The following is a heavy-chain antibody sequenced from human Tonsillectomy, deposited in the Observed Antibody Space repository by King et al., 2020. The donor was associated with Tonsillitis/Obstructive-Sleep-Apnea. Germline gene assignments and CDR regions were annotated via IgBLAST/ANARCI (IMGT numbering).Heavy chain of an antibody. CDR1: GGSISSYY. CDR3: ARVHGNDFWSGYYEGGEDWFDP. V-gene: IGHV4-59*01. J-gene: IGHJ5*02. Sequence: VQLQESGPGLVKPSETLSLTCTVSGGSISSYYWSWIRQPPGEGLEWIGYIYYSGSTNYNPSLESRVTISVDTSKNQFSLKLSSVTAADTAVYYCARVHGNDFWSGYYEGGEDWFDPWGQGTLVTVSS. D-gene: IGHD3-3*01. CDR2: IYYSGST.